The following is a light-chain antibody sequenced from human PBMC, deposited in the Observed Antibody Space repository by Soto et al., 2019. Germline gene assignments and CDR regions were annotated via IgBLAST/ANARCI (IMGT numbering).Light chain of an antibody. CDR1: SSNIGAGFG. V-gene: IGLV1-40*01. CDR2: GNS. J-gene: IGLJ1*01. CDR3: QSYDTSLSGYV. Sequence: QSVLTQPPSVSGAPGQRVTISCTGSSSNIGAGFGVHWYQQLPGTAPKLLISGNSNRPSGVPDRFSGSRSGTSASLAITGLQAEDEADYYCQSYDTSLSGYVFGTGTKLTVL.